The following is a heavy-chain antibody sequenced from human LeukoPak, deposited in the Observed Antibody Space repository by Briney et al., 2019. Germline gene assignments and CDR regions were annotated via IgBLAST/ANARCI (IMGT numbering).Heavy chain of an antibody. CDR3: ADRGYVTYYFDC. CDR2: IRGSGGTT. Sequence: GGSLRLACAASGFAFSSYSMTWVRQAPGKGLEWVSVIRGSGGTTYFASSGKGRFNIPRENSKNSLYLQMNSPGAEDTAVFYCADRGYVTYYFDCWGQGTLVTVSS. D-gene: IGHD5-18*01. J-gene: IGHJ4*02. V-gene: IGHV3-23*01. CDR1: GFAFSSYS.